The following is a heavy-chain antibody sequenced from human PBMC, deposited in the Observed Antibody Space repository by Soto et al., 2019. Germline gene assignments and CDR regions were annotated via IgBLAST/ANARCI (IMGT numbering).Heavy chain of an antibody. CDR1: GFTFSDHY. Sequence: PGGSLRLSCAASGFTFSDHYMDWVRQAPGKGLEWVGRTRNKANSYTTEYAASVKGRFTISRDDSKNSLYLQMNSLKTEDTAVYYCAREGPSTPHAFDIWGQGTMVTVSS. CDR2: TRNKANSYTT. V-gene: IGHV3-72*01. CDR3: AREGPSTPHAFDI. J-gene: IGHJ3*02.